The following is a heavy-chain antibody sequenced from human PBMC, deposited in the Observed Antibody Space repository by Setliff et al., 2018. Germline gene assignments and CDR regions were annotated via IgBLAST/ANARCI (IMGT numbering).Heavy chain of an antibody. CDR1: GYSFTSYW. CDR3: ARQEVLGKNWNAYYYGLDV. J-gene: IGHJ6*02. D-gene: IGHD1-1*01. Sequence: LGESLTISCRGSGYSFTSYWINWVRQMPGKGLEWMGRIDPSDSYTNYSPSFQGHVSISVDKSISTAYLQWSGLKASDTAMYYCARQEVLGKNWNAYYYGLDVWGQGTTVTVSS. CDR2: IDPSDSYT. V-gene: IGHV5-10-1*01.